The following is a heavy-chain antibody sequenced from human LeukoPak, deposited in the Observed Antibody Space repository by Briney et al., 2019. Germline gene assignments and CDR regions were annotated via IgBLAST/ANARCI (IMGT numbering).Heavy chain of an antibody. CDR2: IWYDGSNK. V-gene: IGHV3-33*06. Sequence: GGSLRLSCVASGFTFSSYGMHWVRQAPGKGLEWVAVIWYDGSNKYYADSVKGRFTISRDNSTNTLYLQMNSLRAEDTAVYYCAKSNIDGYIYDAFDIWGQGTMVTVSS. CDR3: AKSNIDGYIYDAFDI. CDR1: GFTFSSYG. J-gene: IGHJ3*02. D-gene: IGHD5-24*01.